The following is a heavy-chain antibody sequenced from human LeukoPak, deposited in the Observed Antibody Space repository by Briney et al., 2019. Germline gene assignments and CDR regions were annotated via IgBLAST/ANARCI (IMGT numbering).Heavy chain of an antibody. D-gene: IGHD6-6*01. CDR1: GFTFSSYS. CDR3: ARDRSTSSSEPNAFDI. V-gene: IGHV3-21*01. J-gene: IGHJ3*02. Sequence: GGSLRLSCAASGFTFSSYSMNWVRQAPGKGLEWVSSISTSSIYIYYTDSVKGRFTISRDNAKNSLYLQMNSLRAEDTAVYYCARDRSTSSSEPNAFDIWGQGTMVTVSS. CDR2: ISTSSIYI.